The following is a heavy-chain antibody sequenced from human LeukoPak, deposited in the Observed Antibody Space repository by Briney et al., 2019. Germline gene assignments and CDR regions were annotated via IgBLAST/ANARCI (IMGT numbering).Heavy chain of an antibody. CDR3: ARGKGIYCGGACSALDY. V-gene: IGHV3-64*01. CDR2: ISTDGAST. D-gene: IGHD2-21*02. J-gene: IGHJ4*02. Sequence: PGGSLRLSCAASGFTFNTYAMHWVRQAPGKGLEYVSAISTDGASTYYANSVKDRFSISRDNSKNTLYLQMGSLRAEDMAVYYCARGKGIYCGGACSALDYRGQGTLVTVSS. CDR1: GFTFNTYA.